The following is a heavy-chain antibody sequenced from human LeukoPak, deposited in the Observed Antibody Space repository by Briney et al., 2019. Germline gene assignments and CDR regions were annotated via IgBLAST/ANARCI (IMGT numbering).Heavy chain of an antibody. V-gene: IGHV4-4*07. CDR2: IYTSGST. J-gene: IGHJ4*02. CDR3: ARGPIIGYCSGGSCLRTFNFDY. Sequence: SETLSLTCTVSGGSISSYYWSWIRQPAGKGLEWIGRIYTSGSTNYNPSLKSRVTIPVDTSKTQFSLKLSSVTAADTAVYYCARGPIIGYCSGGSCLRTFNFDYWGQGTLVTVSS. D-gene: IGHD2-15*01. CDR1: GGSISSYY.